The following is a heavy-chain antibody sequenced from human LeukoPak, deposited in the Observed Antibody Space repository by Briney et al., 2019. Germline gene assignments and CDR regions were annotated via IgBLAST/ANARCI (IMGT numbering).Heavy chain of an antibody. CDR1: GYSFTNYW. Sequence: GESLKISCKDSGYSFTNYWIGWVRQMPGKGLEWMGIIYPGDSDTRYSPSFQGQVTISADKSISTAYLQWSSLKASDTAMYYCARRQYDSSGYYLFDYWGQGTLVTVSS. CDR3: ARRQYDSSGYYLFDY. D-gene: IGHD3-22*01. J-gene: IGHJ4*02. CDR2: IYPGDSDT. V-gene: IGHV5-51*01.